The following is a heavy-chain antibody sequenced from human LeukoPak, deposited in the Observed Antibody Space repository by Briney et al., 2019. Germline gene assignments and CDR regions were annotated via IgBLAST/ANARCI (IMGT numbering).Heavy chain of an antibody. Sequence: ASVKVSCKASGGTFSSYAISWVRQAPGQGVEWMGGIIPIFGTANYAQKFQGRVTITADKSTSTAYMELSSLRSEDTAVYYCARAARGYSYVMGDYFDYWGQGTLVTVSS. V-gene: IGHV1-69*06. J-gene: IGHJ4*02. CDR1: GGTFSSYA. CDR2: IIPIFGTA. D-gene: IGHD5-18*01. CDR3: ARAARGYSYVMGDYFDY.